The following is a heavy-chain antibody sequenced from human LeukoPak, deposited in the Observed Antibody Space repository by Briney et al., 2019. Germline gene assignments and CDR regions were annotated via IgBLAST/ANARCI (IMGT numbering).Heavy chain of an antibody. Sequence: KSSETLSLTCTVSGDSIGSGDYYWTWIRQHPGEGLEWIGYVSHSGPTYYNPSLKSRVTISVDTSKNQFSLKLSSVTAADTAVYYCAREGSSSSWDYWGQGTLVTVSS. V-gene: IGHV4-61*08. D-gene: IGHD6-13*01. J-gene: IGHJ4*02. CDR2: VSHSGPT. CDR3: AREGSSSSWDY. CDR1: GDSIGSGDYY.